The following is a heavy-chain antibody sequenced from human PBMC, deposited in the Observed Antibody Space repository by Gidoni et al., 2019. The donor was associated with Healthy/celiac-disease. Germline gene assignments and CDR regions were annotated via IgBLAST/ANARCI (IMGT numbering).Heavy chain of an antibody. CDR2: ISSSSSYI. J-gene: IGHJ4*02. CDR1: GFTFSSYS. CDR3: ARVAPVAGIQREEKDY. V-gene: IGHV3-21*01. Sequence: EVQLVESGGGLVKPGGSLRLSCAASGFTFSSYSMNWVRQAPGKGLEWVSSISSSSSYIYYADSVKGRFTISRDNAKNSLYLQMNSLRAEDTAVYYCARVAPVAGIQREEKDYWGQGTLVTVSS. D-gene: IGHD6-19*01.